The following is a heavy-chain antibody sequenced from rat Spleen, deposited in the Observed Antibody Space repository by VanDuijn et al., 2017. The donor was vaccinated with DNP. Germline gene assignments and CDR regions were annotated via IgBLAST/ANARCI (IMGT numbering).Heavy chain of an antibody. Sequence: EVQLVETGGGLVQPGGSLKLSCVASGFTFRNYDMAWVRQAPTKGLEWVATISYDGSGTYYRDSVKGRFTISRDNAENTLFLQMDSLRSEDTATYYCATHSFSSGITTAFGSWGQGTLVTVSA. V-gene: IGHV5-29*01. CDR2: ISYDGSGT. D-gene: IGHD1-11*01. J-gene: IGHJ3*01. CDR1: GFTFRNYD. CDR3: ATHSFSSGITTAFGS.